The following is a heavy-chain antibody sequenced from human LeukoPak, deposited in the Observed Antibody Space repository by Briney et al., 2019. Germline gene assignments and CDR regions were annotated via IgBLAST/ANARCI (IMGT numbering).Heavy chain of an antibody. Sequence: PGGSLRLSCAASGFTFSSYAMSWVRQAPGKGLEWVSTISGSGGSTFYADSVKGRFTISRDNSKSTLYLQLNSLRAEDTAVYYCAKASDFLNYYYGMDVWGQGTTVTVSS. CDR1: GFTFSSYA. CDR3: AKASDFLNYYYGMDV. D-gene: IGHD3/OR15-3a*01. V-gene: IGHV3-23*01. CDR2: ISGSGGST. J-gene: IGHJ6*02.